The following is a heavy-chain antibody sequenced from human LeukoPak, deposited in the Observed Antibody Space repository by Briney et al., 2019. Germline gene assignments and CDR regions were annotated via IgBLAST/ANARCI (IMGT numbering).Heavy chain of an antibody. V-gene: IGHV3-23*01. J-gene: IGHJ6*02. CDR3: AKPQYCSSTSCYGYYYYGMDV. D-gene: IGHD2-2*01. CDR1: GFTFSSYA. Sequence: GGSLRLSCAASGFTFSSYAMNWVRQAPGKGLQWVSGISRSGGGTNYADSVKGRFTISRDNSKNTLYLQMNSLRVEDTALYYCAKPQYCSSTSCYGYYYYGMDVWGQGTTVTVSS. CDR2: ISRSGGGT.